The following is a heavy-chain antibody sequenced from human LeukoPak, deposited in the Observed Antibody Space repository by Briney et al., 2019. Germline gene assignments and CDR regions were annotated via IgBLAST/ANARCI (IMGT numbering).Heavy chain of an antibody. CDR2: IYTSGST. J-gene: IGHJ6*03. V-gene: IGHV4-4*07. CDR1: GGSISSYY. Sequence: SETLSLTCTVSGGSISSYYWSWIRQPAGKGLEWIGRIYTSGSTNYNPSLKSRVTMSVDTSKNQFSLKLSSVTAADTAVYYCAREGYCSSTSCPRYYYYYYMDVWGKGTTVTVSS. CDR3: AREGYCSSTSCPRYYYYYYMDV. D-gene: IGHD2-2*01.